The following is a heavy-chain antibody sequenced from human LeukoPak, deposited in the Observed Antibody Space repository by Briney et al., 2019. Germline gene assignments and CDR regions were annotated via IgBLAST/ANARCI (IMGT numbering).Heavy chain of an antibody. CDR3: ARSGFNWFDP. V-gene: IGHV1-69*05. Sequence: ASVKVSCKASVGTFSSYAISWVRQAPGQGLEWMGGIIPIFGTANYAQKFQGRVTITTDESTSTAYMELSSLRSEDTAVYYCARSGFNWFDPWGQGTLVTVSS. J-gene: IGHJ5*02. CDR1: VGTFSSYA. CDR2: IIPIFGTA.